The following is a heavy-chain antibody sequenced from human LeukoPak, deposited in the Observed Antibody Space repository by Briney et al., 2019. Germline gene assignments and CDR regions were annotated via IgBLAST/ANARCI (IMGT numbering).Heavy chain of an antibody. Sequence: GESLKISGKGSGYSFTSFWIGWVRQMPGKGLEWMGIINPADSDTRYSPSFQGQVTISADKSISTAYLHWSSLKASDTAIYYCARAWNFDYWGQGTLVTVSS. V-gene: IGHV5-51*01. CDR3: ARAWNFDY. CDR2: INPADSDT. J-gene: IGHJ4*02. CDR1: GYSFTSFW. D-gene: IGHD1-1*01.